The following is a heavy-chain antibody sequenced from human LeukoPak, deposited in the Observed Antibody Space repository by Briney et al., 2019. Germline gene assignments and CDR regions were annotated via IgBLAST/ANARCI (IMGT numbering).Heavy chain of an antibody. CDR1: GFTFSSYA. V-gene: IGHV3-23*01. J-gene: IGHJ4*02. CDR2: ISGSGGST. D-gene: IGHD3-22*01. Sequence: GGSLRLSCAASGFTFSSYAMSWVRQAPGKGLEWVSAISGSGGSTYYADSVKGRFTISRDNSKNTLYLQMNSLRAEDTAVYYCAKDLRDYYDSRGYYRYWGQGTLVTVSS. CDR3: AKDLRDYYDSRGYYRY.